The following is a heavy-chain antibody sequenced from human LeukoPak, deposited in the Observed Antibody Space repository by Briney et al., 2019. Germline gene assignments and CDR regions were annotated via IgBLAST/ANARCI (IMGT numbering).Heavy chain of an antibody. CDR2: ISGSGGST. CDR1: GFTFSNYA. J-gene: IGHJ5*02. D-gene: IGHD5-18*01. V-gene: IGHV3-23*01. Sequence: PGGSLRLSCAASGFTFSNYAMSWVRQAPGKGLEWVSAISGSGGSTYYADSVKGRFTISRDNSKNTLYLQMNSLRAEDTAVYYCTKERYSYGHHWFDPWGQGTLVTVSS. CDR3: TKERYSYGHHWFDP.